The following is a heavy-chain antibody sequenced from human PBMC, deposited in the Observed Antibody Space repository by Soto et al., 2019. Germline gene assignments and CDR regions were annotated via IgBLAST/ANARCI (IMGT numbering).Heavy chain of an antibody. CDR3: ARHVTAPGGPSRFDAFDI. Sequence: QLQLQESGPGLVKPSETLSLTCTVSGGSISSSSYYWGWVRQPPGKGPEWIGSIYYSGSTYYNPSLKSRVTIPVDTSKNQFSLKLSAVTAADTAVYYCARHVTAPGGPSRFDAFDIWGQGTMVTVSS. CDR2: IYYSGST. V-gene: IGHV4-39*01. CDR1: GGSISSSSYY. D-gene: IGHD1-26*01. J-gene: IGHJ3*02.